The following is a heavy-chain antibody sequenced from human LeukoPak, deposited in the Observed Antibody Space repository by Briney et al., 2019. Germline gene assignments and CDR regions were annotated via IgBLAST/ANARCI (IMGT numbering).Heavy chain of an antibody. V-gene: IGHV3-9*01. D-gene: IGHD1-26*01. Sequence: GGSLRLSCAVSGFIFDDYAMHWVRQAPGKGLEWVSGITWGRDNLAYAAPVKGRFTISRDNRKNLLYLQMNSLGAEDTAVYYCARDRIVGASDAFDIWGQGTMVTVSS. J-gene: IGHJ3*02. CDR2: ITWGRDNL. CDR1: GFIFDDYA. CDR3: ARDRIVGASDAFDI.